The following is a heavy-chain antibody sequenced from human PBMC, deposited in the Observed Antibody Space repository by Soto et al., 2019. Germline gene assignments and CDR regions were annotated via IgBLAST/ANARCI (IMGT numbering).Heavy chain of an antibody. Sequence: QVQLVQSGVEVKKPGASVKVSCKASGYTFTNYGISWVRQAPGQGPEWMGWISGYNGNTNYAQKLQGRVTMTTDTSTSTDYMELRSLRSDDTAVYYCARGGSSWSAEYYQHWGQGTLVIVSS. D-gene: IGHD6-13*01. J-gene: IGHJ1*01. CDR1: GYTFTNYG. V-gene: IGHV1-18*01. CDR2: ISGYNGNT. CDR3: ARGGSSWSAEYYQH.